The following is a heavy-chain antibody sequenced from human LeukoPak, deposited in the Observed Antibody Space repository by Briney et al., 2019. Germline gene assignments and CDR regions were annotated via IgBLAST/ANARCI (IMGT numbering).Heavy chain of an antibody. D-gene: IGHD6-19*01. CDR2: ISYDGSNK. Sequence: PGRSLRLSCAASGFTFSSYGMHWVRQAPGKGLEWVAVISYDGSNKYYADSVKGRFTISRDNSKNTLYLQMNSLRAEDTAVYYCAKVHSSGFFDYRGQGTLVTVSS. CDR1: GFTFSSYG. CDR3: AKVHSSGFFDY. J-gene: IGHJ4*02. V-gene: IGHV3-30*18.